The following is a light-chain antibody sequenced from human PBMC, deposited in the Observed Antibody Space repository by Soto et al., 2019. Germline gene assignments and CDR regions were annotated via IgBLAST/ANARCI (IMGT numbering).Light chain of an antibody. CDR1: QNTRFW. Sequence: DIQMTQSPSFVSASIGDRVTITCRASQNTRFWLAWYQQKPGKAPKSLIRGASSLQPGVPSRFSGSGSGTDFTLTITSLQPEDFATYYCQQSHSFPLTFGGGTKVDIK. J-gene: IGKJ4*01. CDR3: QQSHSFPLT. V-gene: IGKV1D-12*01. CDR2: GAS.